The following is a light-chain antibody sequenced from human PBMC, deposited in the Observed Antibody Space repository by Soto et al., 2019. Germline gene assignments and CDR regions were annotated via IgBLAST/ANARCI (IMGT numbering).Light chain of an antibody. V-gene: IGLV2-14*01. CDR3: SSYTSTNTPFV. CDR2: DVS. J-gene: IGLJ1*01. CDR1: SSDVGGYNY. Sequence: QSALTQPASVSGSAGQSITISCTGTSSDVGGYNYVSWYQQHRGKAPKLMIYDVSNRPSGVSSRFSGSKSGKTASLTISGLQAEDGADYYCSSYTSTNTPFVFGPGTQLTVL.